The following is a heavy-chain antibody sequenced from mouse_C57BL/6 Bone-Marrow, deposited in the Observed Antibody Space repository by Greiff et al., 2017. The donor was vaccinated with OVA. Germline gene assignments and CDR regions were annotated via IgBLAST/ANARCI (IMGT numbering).Heavy chain of an antibody. CDR1: GYSFTGYY. CDR2: INPSTGGT. CDR3: ARGRSSSGYVKVCIYYYAMDY. J-gene: IGHJ4*01. Sequence: EVQLKQSGPELVKPGASVKISCKASGYSFTGYYMNWVKQSPEKSLEWIGEINPSTGGTTYNQKFKAKATLTVDKSSSTAYMQLKSLTSEDSAVYYCARGRSSSGYVKVCIYYYAMDYWGQGTSVTVSS. V-gene: IGHV1-42*01. D-gene: IGHD3-2*02.